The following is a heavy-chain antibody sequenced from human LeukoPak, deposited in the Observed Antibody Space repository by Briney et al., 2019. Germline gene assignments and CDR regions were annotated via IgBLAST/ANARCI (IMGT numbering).Heavy chain of an antibody. CDR1: GFTFSSYG. J-gene: IGHJ3*02. Sequence: GRSLRLSCAASGFTFSSYGMHWVRQAPGKGXXXXXXXXXDGSNKXYAXSVKGRFTISRDNSKNTLYLQMNSLRAEDTAVYYCARDRSGGYSYGSAFDIWGQGTMVTVSS. D-gene: IGHD5-18*01. V-gene: IGHV3-33*01. CDR3: ARDRSGGYSYGSAFDI. CDR2: XXXDGSNK.